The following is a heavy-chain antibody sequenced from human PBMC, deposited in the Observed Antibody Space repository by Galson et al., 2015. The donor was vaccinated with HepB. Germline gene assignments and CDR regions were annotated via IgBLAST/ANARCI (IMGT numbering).Heavy chain of an antibody. CDR1: EYTLTELS. CDR2: FDPEDGET. J-gene: IGHJ3*02. CDR3: ATDRSEVLWFGKGAFDI. D-gene: IGHD3-10*01. Sequence: QSGAEVKKPGTSVKVSCKVSEYTLTELSMHWVRRAPGKGLEWMGGFDPEDGETIYAQKFQGRVTMTEDTSTDTAYMELSSLRSEDTAVYYCATDRSEVLWFGKGAFDIWGQGTMVTVSS. V-gene: IGHV1-24*01.